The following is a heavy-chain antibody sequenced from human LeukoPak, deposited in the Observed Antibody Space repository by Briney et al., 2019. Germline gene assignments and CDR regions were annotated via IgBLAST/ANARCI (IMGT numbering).Heavy chain of an antibody. J-gene: IGHJ5*02. V-gene: IGHV1-69*13. D-gene: IGHD5-18*01. CDR3: ARAGNAGGYSSRDWFDP. Sequence: SVKVSCKAPGGTFSSYAISWVRQAPGQGLEWMGGIIPIFGTANYAQKFQGRVTITADESTSTAYMELSSLRSEDTAVYYCARAGNAGGYSSRDWFDPWGQGTLVTVSS. CDR1: GGTFSSYA. CDR2: IIPIFGTA.